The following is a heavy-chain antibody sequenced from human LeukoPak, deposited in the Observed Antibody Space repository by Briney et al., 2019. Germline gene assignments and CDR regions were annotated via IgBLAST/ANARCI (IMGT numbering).Heavy chain of an antibody. Sequence: SETLSLTCTVSGGSISSSSYYWGWIRQPPGKGLEWIGSIYYSGSTYYNPSLKSRVTISVDTSKNQFSLKLSSVTAADTAVYYCARGGYSSSFSYFDYWSQGTLVTVSS. V-gene: IGHV4-39*07. J-gene: IGHJ4*02. CDR3: ARGGYSSSFSYFDY. CDR1: GGSISSSSYY. CDR2: IYYSGST. D-gene: IGHD6-6*01.